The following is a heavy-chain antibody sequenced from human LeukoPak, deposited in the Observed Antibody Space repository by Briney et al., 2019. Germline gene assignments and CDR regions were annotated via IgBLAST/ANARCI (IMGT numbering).Heavy chain of an antibody. CDR1: GFTFRTYE. CDR2: ISGSSSSI. V-gene: IGHV3-48*03. D-gene: IGHD3-9*01. CDR3: ARRWFRAFDI. J-gene: IGHJ3*02. Sequence: GGSLRLSCAASGFTFRTYEMNWVRQAPGKGLEWASSISGSSSSIYYADSVQGRFTISRDNAKNSLYLQMNSLRAEDTAVYYCARRWFRAFDIWGQGTMVTVSS.